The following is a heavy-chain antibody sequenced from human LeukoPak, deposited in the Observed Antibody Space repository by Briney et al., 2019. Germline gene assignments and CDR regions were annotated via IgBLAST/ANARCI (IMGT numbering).Heavy chain of an antibody. CDR3: ASPGCSSSWLVFDY. Sequence: SVKVSCKASGGTFSSYAISWVRQAPGQGLEWMGRIIPILGIANYAQKFQGRVTITADKSTSTAYMELSSLRSEDTAVYYCASPGCSSSWLVFDYWGQGTLVTVSS. CDR2: IIPILGIA. D-gene: IGHD6-13*01. J-gene: IGHJ4*02. V-gene: IGHV1-69*04. CDR1: GGTFSSYA.